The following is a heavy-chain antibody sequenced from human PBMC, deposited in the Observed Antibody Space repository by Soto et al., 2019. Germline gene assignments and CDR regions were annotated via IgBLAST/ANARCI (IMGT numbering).Heavy chain of an antibody. V-gene: IGHV3-23*01. J-gene: IGHJ4*02. Sequence: GGSLRLSCAASGFTFSSYAMSWVRQAPGKGLEWVSAISGSGGSTYYADSVEGRFTISRDNSKNTLYLQMNSLRAEDTAVYYCAKDLNSSGWYGPPTFDYWGQGTLVTVSS. D-gene: IGHD6-19*01. CDR1: GFTFSSYA. CDR2: ISGSGGST. CDR3: AKDLNSSGWYGPPTFDY.